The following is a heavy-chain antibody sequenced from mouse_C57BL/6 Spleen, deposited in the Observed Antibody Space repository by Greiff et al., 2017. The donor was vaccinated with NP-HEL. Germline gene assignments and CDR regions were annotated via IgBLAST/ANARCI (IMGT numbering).Heavy chain of an antibody. CDR2: IWRGGST. J-gene: IGHJ3*01. CDR1: GFSLTSYG. V-gene: IGHV2-5*01. Sequence: VQLQQSGPGLVQPSQSLSITCTVSGFSLTSYGVHWVRQSPGKGLEWLGVIWRGGSTDYNAAFMSRLSITKDNSKSQVFFKMNSLQADDTAIYYCAKEIYYDYDGPQFAYWGQGTLVTVSA. CDR3: AKEIYYDYDGPQFAY. D-gene: IGHD2-4*01.